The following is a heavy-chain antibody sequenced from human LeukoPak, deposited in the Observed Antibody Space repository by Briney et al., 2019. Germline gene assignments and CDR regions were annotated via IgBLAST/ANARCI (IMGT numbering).Heavy chain of an antibody. CDR3: ATSFGHSLGFDY. CDR2: IIPIFGTA. CDR1: GGTFSSYA. Sequence: SVKVSCKASGGTFSSYANSWVRQAPGQGLEWMGGIIPIFGTANYAQKFQGRVTITADESTSTAYMELSSLRSEDTAVYYCATSFGHSLGFDYWGQGTLVTVSS. J-gene: IGHJ4*02. D-gene: IGHD3-3*01. V-gene: IGHV1-69*13.